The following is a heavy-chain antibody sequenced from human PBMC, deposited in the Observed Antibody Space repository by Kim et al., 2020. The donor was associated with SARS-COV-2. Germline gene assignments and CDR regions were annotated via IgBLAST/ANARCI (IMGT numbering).Heavy chain of an antibody. V-gene: IGHV3-23*01. D-gene: IGHD2-8*02. CDR1: GFTFSSYA. CDR3: AKSALVENYYYYGMDV. J-gene: IGHJ6*02. Sequence: GGSLRLSCAASGFTFSSYAMSWVRQAPGKGLEWVSAISGSGGSTYYADSVKGRFTISRDNSKNTLYLQMNSLRAEDTAVYYCAKSALVENYYYYGMDVWGQGTTVTVSS. CDR2: ISGSGGST.